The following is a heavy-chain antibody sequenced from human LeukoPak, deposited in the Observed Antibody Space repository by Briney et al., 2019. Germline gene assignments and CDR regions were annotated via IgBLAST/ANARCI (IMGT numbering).Heavy chain of an antibody. CDR2: MSHDESQE. CDR1: GFIFSTYA. D-gene: IGHD2/OR15-2a*01. V-gene: IGHV3-30*04. Sequence: GRSLRLSCETSGFIFSTYAMHWVRQAPGKGLEWVTVMSHDESQEYYADSVKGRFTISRDNSKNTLYLEMNSLRGDDSAMYYCASAKNSAWHNFDYWGQGTLVTVSS. J-gene: IGHJ4*02. CDR3: ASAKNSAWHNFDY.